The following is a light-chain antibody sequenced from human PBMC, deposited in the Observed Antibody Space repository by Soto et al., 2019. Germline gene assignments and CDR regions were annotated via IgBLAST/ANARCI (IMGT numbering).Light chain of an antibody. CDR3: QQHNQWPIT. V-gene: IGKV3-11*01. J-gene: IGKJ5*01. CDR1: QYVGTR. Sequence: EIVLTPSPATLSSSPGETATLSCRASQYVGTRLAWYQHKPGQAPRLLIYYTSNRATGIPARFSGSGSGTEFTLTINSLQSEDSAVYYCQQHNQWPITFGQGTRLEIK. CDR2: YTS.